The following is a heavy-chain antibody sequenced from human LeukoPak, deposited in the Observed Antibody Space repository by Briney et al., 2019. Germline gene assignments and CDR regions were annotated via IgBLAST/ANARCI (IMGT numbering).Heavy chain of an antibody. V-gene: IGHV3-23*01. CDR3: AKSGYSSGWYYFDY. CDR1: GFTFSSYA. Sequence: GGSPRLSCAASGFTFSSYAMSWVRQAPGKGLEWVSAISGSGGSTYYADSVKGRFTISRDNSKNTLYLQMNSLRAEDTAVYYCAKSGYSSGWYYFDYWGQGTLVTVSS. CDR2: ISGSGGST. J-gene: IGHJ4*02. D-gene: IGHD6-19*01.